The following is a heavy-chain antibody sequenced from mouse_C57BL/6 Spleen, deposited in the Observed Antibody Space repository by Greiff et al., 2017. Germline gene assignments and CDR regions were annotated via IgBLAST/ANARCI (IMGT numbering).Heavy chain of an antibody. J-gene: IGHJ1*03. V-gene: IGHV3-1*01. CDR1: GYSITSGYD. Sequence: DVKLVESGPGMVKPSQSLSLTCTVTGYSITSGYDWHWIRHFPGNKLEWMGYISYSGSTNYNPSLQSRISITHDTSKNHFFLKLNSVTTEDTATYYCATGTWYFDVWGTGTTVTVSS. D-gene: IGHD4-1*01. CDR3: ATGTWYFDV. CDR2: ISYSGST.